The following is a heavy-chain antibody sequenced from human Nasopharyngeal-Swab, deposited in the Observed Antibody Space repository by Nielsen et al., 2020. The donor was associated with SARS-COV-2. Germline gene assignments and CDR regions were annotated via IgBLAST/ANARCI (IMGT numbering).Heavy chain of an antibody. D-gene: IGHD3-10*01. CDR1: GFPFRNHY. J-gene: IGHJ4*02. CDR3: GRDLGGAWSS. CDR2: VRQDAREQ. Sequence: GESLKISCAASGFPFRNHYITWVRQPPGKGLEWVANVRQDAREQFYADSVKGRFTISRDNAKNTVSLQMNSLRREDTAVYYCGRDLGGAWSSWGQGTLVTVSS. V-gene: IGHV3-7*01.